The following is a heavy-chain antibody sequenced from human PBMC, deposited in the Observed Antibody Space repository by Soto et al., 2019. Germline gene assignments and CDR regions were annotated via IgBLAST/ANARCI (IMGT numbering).Heavy chain of an antibody. J-gene: IGHJ6*02. V-gene: IGHV3-74*01. CDR1: GFTFSPYW. CDR3: GRGGSNSPNGMDV. Sequence: PGGSLRLSCAASGFTFSPYWMHWVRQAPGKGLVWVSRINPDGSSTNYADSVKGRFTISRDNAKNTLYQQMNSLRAEDTAVYYCGRGGSNSPNGMDVWGQGTTVTVSS. CDR2: INPDGSST. D-gene: IGHD4-4*01.